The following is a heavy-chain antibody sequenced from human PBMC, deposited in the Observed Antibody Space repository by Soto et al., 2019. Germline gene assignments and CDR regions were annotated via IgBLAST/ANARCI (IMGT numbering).Heavy chain of an antibody. CDR2: IDYSGST. V-gene: IGHV4-61*01. D-gene: IGHD3-9*01. J-gene: IGHJ6*02. CDR3: ARVRFDWLYGMDV. Sequence: PSETLSLTCTVSGGSVSSGSSYWSWIRQPPGKGLEWIGYIDYSGSTNYNPSLKSRVTISVDTSKNQFSLKLSSVTAADTAVYYCARVRFDWLYGMDVWGQGTTVTGSS. CDR1: GGSVSSGSSY.